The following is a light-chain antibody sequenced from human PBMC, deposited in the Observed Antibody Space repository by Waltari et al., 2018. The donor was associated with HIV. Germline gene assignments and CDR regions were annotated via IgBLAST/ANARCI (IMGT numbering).Light chain of an antibody. CDR3: QQSFDNTFT. CDR2: VGN. Sequence: DIQMTQSPSSLSASVGDRVTISCRASRSIREYLNWYQYRPGRVPKHLTSVGNLRQSGVPSRFSATGYGAEFTLTITDLQRDDLGTYYCQQSFDNTFTFGGGTHV. V-gene: IGKV1-39*01. J-gene: IGKJ4*01. CDR1: RSIREY.